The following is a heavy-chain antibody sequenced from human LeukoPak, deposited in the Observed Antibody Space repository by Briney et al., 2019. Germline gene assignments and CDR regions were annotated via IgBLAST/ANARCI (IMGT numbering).Heavy chain of an antibody. CDR3: ARVXSXAIXGVVTHAPLDY. D-gene: IGHD3-3*01. J-gene: IGHJ4*02. CDR2: ISAYNGNT. CDR1: GYTFTSYG. V-gene: IGHV1-18*01. Sequence: GASVKVSCKASGYTFTSYGISWVRQAPGQGLEWMGWISAYNGNTNYAQKLQGRVTMTTDTSTSTAYMELRSLRSDDTAVYYCARVXSXAIXGVVTHAPLDYWGQGTLVTVSS.